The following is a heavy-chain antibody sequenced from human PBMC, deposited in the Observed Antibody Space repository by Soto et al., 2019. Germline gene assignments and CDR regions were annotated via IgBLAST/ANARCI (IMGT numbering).Heavy chain of an antibody. V-gene: IGHV4-39*01. J-gene: IGHJ4*02. CDR2: IYYSGST. CDR3: ARPYYYDSSGYYLGSPFDY. CDR1: GGSISSSSYY. D-gene: IGHD3-22*01. Sequence: SETLSLTCTVSGGSISSSSYYWGWIRQPPGKGLEWIGSIYYSGSTYYNPSLKSRVTISVDTSKNQFSLKLSSVTAADTAVYYCARPYYYDSSGYYLGSPFDYWGQGTLVTVSS.